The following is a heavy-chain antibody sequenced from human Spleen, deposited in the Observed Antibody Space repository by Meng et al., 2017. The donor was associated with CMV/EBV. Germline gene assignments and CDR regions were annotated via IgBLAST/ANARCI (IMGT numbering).Heavy chain of an antibody. CDR3: AYYSSSGFEIDY. D-gene: IGHD6-6*01. Sequence: SETLSLTCTVSGGSISSSSYYWGWIRQPPGKGLEWIGSIYYSGSTYYNPSLKSRVTISVDTSKNQFSLELSSVTAADTAVYYCAYYSSSGFEIDYWGQGTLVTVSS. CDR2: IYYSGST. V-gene: IGHV4-39*07. J-gene: IGHJ4*02. CDR1: GGSISSSSYY.